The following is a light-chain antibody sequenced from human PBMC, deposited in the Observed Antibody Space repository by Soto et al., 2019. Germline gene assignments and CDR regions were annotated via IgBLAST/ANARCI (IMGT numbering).Light chain of an antibody. CDR3: QTWGTGIQGV. CDR2: LNSDGSH. CDR1: SGHSSYA. Sequence: QPVLTQSPSASASLGASVKLTCTLSSGHSSYAIAWHQQQPEKGPRYLMKLNSDGSHSKGDGIPDRFSGSSSGAERYLTISSLQSEDEADYYCQTWGTGIQGVFGGGSKLTVI. V-gene: IGLV4-69*01. J-gene: IGLJ2*01.